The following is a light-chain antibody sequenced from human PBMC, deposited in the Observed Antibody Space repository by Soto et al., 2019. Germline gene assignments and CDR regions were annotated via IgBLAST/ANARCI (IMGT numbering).Light chain of an antibody. CDR2: EGS. CDR1: SGSIATYY. Sequence: NFMLTQPHSVSESPGKTVTISCTRSSGSIATYYVQWFQQRPASAPTTVIYEGSHRPSGVPDRFSGSIDSSSNSASLTISGRRTEDEADYYCQSDDTSVVVVGGGTKLTVL. V-gene: IGLV6-57*04. J-gene: IGLJ2*01. CDR3: QSDDTSVVV.